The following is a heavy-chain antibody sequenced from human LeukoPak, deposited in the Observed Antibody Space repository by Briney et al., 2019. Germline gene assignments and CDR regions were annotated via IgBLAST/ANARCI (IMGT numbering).Heavy chain of an antibody. CDR3: ARISRYYYYYYMDV. V-gene: IGHV4-59*01. Sequence: KSSETLSLTCTVSGGSISSYYWSWIRQPPGKGLEWIGYIYYSGSTNYNPSLKSRVTISVDTSKNQFSLKLSSVTAADTAVYYCARISRYYYYYYMDVWGKGTTVTVSS. CDR2: IYYSGST. D-gene: IGHD6-13*01. J-gene: IGHJ6*03. CDR1: GGSISSYY.